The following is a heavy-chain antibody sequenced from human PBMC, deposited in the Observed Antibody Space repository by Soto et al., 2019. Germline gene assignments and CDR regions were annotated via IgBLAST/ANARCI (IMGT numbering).Heavy chain of an antibody. CDR1: GYTFTSYG. CDR2: ISAYNGNT. CDR3: ARDRDLRYFDWFVYYFDY. V-gene: IGHV1-18*01. Sequence: ASVKVSCKASGYTFTSYGISWVRQAPGQGLEWMGWISAYNGNTNYAQKLQGRVTMTTDTSTSTAYMGLRSLRSDDTAVYYCARDRDLRYFDWFVYYFDYWGQGTLVTAPQ. J-gene: IGHJ4*02. D-gene: IGHD3-9*01.